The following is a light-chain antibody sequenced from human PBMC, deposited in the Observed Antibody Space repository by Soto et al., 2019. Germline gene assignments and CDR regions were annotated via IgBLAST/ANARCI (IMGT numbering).Light chain of an antibody. J-gene: IGKJ5*01. CDR1: QSITNTW. CDR2: AAS. V-gene: IGKV3-20*01. Sequence: ESVLTQSPGTLPLSRGERATLSCRASQSITNTWITWYQQKPGQAPRLLIYAASTRATGTPDRFSGGGSGTDFTLTISSVEPEDFAVYYCQQYGSSFGQGTRLEIK. CDR3: QQYGSS.